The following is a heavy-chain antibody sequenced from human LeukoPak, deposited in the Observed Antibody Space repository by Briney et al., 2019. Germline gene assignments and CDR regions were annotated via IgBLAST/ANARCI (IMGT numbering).Heavy chain of an antibody. CDR1: GFMFSRLG. J-gene: IGHJ3*01. Sequence: GGSVRLSCVGSGFMFSRLGLIWVRQAPGKGLEWVSGIHGNGETTYYGDSVRGRFTISRDNSKSTLYLQMNSLRVEDTAEYFCGRDPNGEYVGAFEFWGQGTKVAVSS. CDR3: GRDPNGEYVGAFEF. CDR2: IHGNGETT. D-gene: IGHD4-17*01. V-gene: IGHV3-23*01.